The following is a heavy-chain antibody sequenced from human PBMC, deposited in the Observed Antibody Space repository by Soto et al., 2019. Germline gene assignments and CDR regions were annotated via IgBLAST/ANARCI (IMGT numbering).Heavy chain of an antibody. Sequence: PGGSLRLSCAASGFTFSSYAMSWVRQAPGKGLEWVSAISGSGGSTYYADSVKGRFTISRDNSKNTLYLQMNSLRAEDTAVYYCARDLSKQWLANFDYWGQGTLVTVSS. CDR1: GFTFSSYA. D-gene: IGHD6-19*01. V-gene: IGHV3-23*01. CDR2: ISGSGGST. CDR3: ARDLSKQWLANFDY. J-gene: IGHJ4*02.